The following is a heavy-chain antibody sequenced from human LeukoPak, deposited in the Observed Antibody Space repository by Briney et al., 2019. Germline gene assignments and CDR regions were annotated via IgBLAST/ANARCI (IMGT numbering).Heavy chain of an antibody. CDR1: GYSFTSYW. CDR3: ARRVYDILTGSEPYFDY. V-gene: IGHV5-51*01. J-gene: IGHJ4*02. D-gene: IGHD3-9*01. CDR2: IYPGDSDT. Sequence: GESLKISCKGSGYSFTSYWIGWVRQMPGKGLEWMGIIYPGDSDTRYSPSFQGQVTISADKSISTAYLQWSSLKASDTAMYYCARRVYDILTGSEPYFDYWGQGTLVTVSS.